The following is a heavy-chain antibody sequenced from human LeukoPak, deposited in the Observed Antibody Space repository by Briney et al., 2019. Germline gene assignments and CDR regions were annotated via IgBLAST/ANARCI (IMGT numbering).Heavy chain of an antibody. V-gene: IGHV3-23*01. CDR2: ISGSGNST. CDR3: AKTRPLDSSSWSHGDY. CDR1: GFTFSSYA. D-gene: IGHD6-13*01. J-gene: IGHJ4*02. Sequence: GGSLRLSCAASGFTFSSYAMSWVRQAPGKGLEWVSAISGSGNSTYYGDSVKGRFTISRDNSKNTLYLQMNSLRAEDTAVYYCAKTRPLDSSSWSHGDYWGQGTLVTVSS.